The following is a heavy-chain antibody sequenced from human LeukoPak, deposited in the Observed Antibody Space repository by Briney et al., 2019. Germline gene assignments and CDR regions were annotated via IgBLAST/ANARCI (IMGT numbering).Heavy chain of an antibody. CDR3: ARDYVWGSYRYFDF. J-gene: IGHJ4*02. CDR2: ISTYNGNT. V-gene: IGHV1-18*04. D-gene: IGHD3-16*02. CDR1: GYTFTSSG. Sequence: GASVKVSCKASGYTFTSSGISWVRQAPGQGLEWMAWISTYNGNTNYAQKLQSRVTMTTDTSTSTAYMELRSLRSDDTAVYYCARDYVWGSYRYFDFWGQGTLVIVSS.